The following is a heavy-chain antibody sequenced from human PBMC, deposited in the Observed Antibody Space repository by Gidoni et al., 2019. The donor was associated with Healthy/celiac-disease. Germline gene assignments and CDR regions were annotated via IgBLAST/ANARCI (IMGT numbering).Heavy chain of an antibody. D-gene: IGHD3-16*01. Sequence: QVQLQESGPGLVKPSGTLSLTCAVSGGSISSSNWWRWVRQPPGKGLEWIGEISHSGSTNYNPSLKSRVTISVDKSKNQFSLKLSSVTAADTAVYYCARVWGSYYYYYGMDVWGQGTTVTVSS. CDR3: ARVWGSYYYYYGMDV. CDR1: GGSISSSNW. J-gene: IGHJ6*02. V-gene: IGHV4-4*02. CDR2: ISHSGST.